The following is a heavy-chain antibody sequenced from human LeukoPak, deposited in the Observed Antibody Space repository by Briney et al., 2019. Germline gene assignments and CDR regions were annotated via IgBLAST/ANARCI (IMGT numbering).Heavy chain of an antibody. CDR1: GFTFSSYS. CDR2: ISSSSSYM. J-gene: IGHJ4*02. V-gene: IGHV3-21*01. Sequence: PGGSLRLSCAASGFTFSSYSMNWVRQAPGKGLEWVSSISSSSSYMYYADSVKGRFTISRDNAKNSLYLQMNSLRAEDTAVYYCAKYRDSSGYYPGFFDYWGQGTLVTVSS. D-gene: IGHD3-22*01. CDR3: AKYRDSSGYYPGFFDY.